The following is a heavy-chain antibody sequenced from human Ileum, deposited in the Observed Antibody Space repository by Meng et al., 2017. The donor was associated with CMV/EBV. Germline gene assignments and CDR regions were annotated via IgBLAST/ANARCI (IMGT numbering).Heavy chain of an antibody. CDR1: GYSFLTYA. J-gene: IGHJ4*02. CDR2: INTYKGNT. D-gene: IGHD3-10*01. CDR3: ARGSGPPGDY. V-gene: IGHV1-18*01. Sequence: HLVQSGGKVKKTWASVKVSCKTSGYSFLTYAISWVRQAPGQGLEWIGWINTYKGNTDYAQKFQGRVTLTRDASTNIAYMELTSLRSDDTAVYYCARGSGPPGDYWGQGTLVTVSS.